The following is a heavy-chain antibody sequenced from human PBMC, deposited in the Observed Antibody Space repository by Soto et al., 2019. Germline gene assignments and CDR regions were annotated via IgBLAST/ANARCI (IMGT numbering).Heavy chain of an antibody. D-gene: IGHD3-3*01. Sequence: QVQLVQSGAEVKKPGASVKVSCKASGYTFTGYYMHWVRQAPGQGLEWMGWINPNSGGTNYAQKLQGWVTMTRDTSISTAYMELSRLRSDDTAVYYCARGPATIFGVVIPSAPFDYWGQGTLVTVSS. CDR1: GYTFTGYY. CDR3: ARGPATIFGVVIPSAPFDY. CDR2: INPNSGGT. J-gene: IGHJ4*02. V-gene: IGHV1-2*04.